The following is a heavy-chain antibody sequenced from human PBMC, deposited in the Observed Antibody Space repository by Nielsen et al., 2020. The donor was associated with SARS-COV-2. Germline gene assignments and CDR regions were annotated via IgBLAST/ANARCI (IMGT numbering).Heavy chain of an antibody. CDR2: IWYDGSNK. D-gene: IGHD3-9*01. J-gene: IGHJ6*02. V-gene: IGHV3-33*01. CDR1: GFTFSSYG. Sequence: GGSLRLSCAASGFTFSSYGMHWVRQAPGKGLEWVAVIWYDGSNKYYADSVKGRFTISRDNSKNTLYLQMNSLRAEDTAVYYCARDLAKYNIWTGFSMHYGMDVWGQGTTVTVSS. CDR3: ARDLAKYNIWTGFSMHYGMDV.